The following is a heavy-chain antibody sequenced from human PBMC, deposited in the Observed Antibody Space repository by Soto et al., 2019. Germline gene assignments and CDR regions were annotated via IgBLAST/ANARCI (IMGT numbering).Heavy chain of an antibody. D-gene: IGHD3-22*01. Sequence: PGGSLRLSCAASGFTVTTSYVSWVRQAPGRGLEWVSVIYAGGSTYYADSVEGRFTISRDNSKNTLYLQMNSLRADDTAVYYCAKEDNYYDSSGYYLEYFHHWGQGTLVTVSS. CDR2: IYAGGST. CDR1: GFTVTTSY. V-gene: IGHV3-66*01. J-gene: IGHJ1*01. CDR3: AKEDNYYDSSGYYLEYFHH.